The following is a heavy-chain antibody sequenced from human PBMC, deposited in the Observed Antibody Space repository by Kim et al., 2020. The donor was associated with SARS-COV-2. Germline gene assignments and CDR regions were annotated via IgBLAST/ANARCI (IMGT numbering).Heavy chain of an antibody. D-gene: IGHD3-10*01. CDR1: GFTFSSYS. V-gene: IGHV3-48*02. CDR2: ISSSSSTI. J-gene: IGHJ6*02. CDR3: ARAITMVRGVIILTYYYYGMDV. Sequence: GGSLRLSCAASGFTFSSYSMNWVRQAPGKGLEWVSYISSSSSTIYYADSVKGRFTISRDNAKNSLYLQMNSLRDEDTAVYYCARAITMVRGVIILTYYYYGMDVWGQGTTVTVSS.